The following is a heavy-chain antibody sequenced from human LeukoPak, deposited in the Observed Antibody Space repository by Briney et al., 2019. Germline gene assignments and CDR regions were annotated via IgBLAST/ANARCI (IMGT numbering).Heavy chain of an antibody. CDR2: IYHSGST. D-gene: IGHD6-19*01. V-gene: IGHV4-4*02. Sequence: SGTLSLTCAVSGGSISSSNWWSWVRQPPGKGLEWIGEIYHSGSTNYNPSLKSRVTISVDKSKNQFSLKLSSVTAADTAVYYGARAGRGYSSGWYYFDYWGREPWSPSPQ. J-gene: IGHJ4*02. CDR1: GGSISSSNW. CDR3: ARAGRGYSSGWYYFDY.